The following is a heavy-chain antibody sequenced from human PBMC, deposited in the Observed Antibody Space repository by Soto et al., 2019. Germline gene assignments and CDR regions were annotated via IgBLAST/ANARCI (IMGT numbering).Heavy chain of an antibody. CDR1: GFPFSSYR. D-gene: IGHD3-9*01. Sequence: EVQLVESGGDLVQRGGSLRLSCAASGFPFSSYRMHWVRHTPGKGLDWVARISGAGVTTYYADSVTGRFTVSRDNAKNTLTLKISGLRAEDRAVYYCAREYYGLLTGYYTDYWGQGTLVSVSS. V-gene: IGHV3-74*01. J-gene: IGHJ4*02. CDR2: ISGAGVTT. CDR3: AREYYGLLTGYYTDY.